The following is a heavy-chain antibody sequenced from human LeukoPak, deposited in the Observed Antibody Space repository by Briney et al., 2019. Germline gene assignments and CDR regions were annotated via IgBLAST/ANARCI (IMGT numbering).Heavy chain of an antibody. CDR1: GYTFTSYG. V-gene: IGHV1-18*01. J-gene: IGHJ4*02. D-gene: IGHD2-15*01. Sequence: ASVKVSCKASGYTFTSYGISWVRQAPGQGLEWMGWISAYNGNTNHAQKLQDRVTMTTDTSTSTAYMELRSLRSDDTAVYYCALYSVFGSWYFDYWGQGTLVTVSS. CDR3: ALYSVFGSWYFDY. CDR2: ISAYNGNT.